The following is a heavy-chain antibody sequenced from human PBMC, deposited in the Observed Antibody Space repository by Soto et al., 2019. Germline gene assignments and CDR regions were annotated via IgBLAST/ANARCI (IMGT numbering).Heavy chain of an antibody. Sequence: SETLSLTFTVSGVSISSSIYYWGWIRQPPGKGLEWIGSIYYSGSTYYNPSLKSRVTISVDTSKNQFSLKLSSVTAADTAVYYCARLLYVWGSYRFDYWGQGTPVTVSS. D-gene: IGHD3-16*02. CDR2: IYYSGST. CDR3: ARLLYVWGSYRFDY. V-gene: IGHV4-39*01. J-gene: IGHJ4*02. CDR1: GVSISSSIYY.